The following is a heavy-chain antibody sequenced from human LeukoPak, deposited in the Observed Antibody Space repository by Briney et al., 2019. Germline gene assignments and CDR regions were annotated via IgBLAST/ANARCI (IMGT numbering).Heavy chain of an antibody. J-gene: IGHJ4*02. D-gene: IGHD6-19*01. Sequence: GGSLRLSSAASGFTFDDYDMSWVRQAPGKGLEWVSNINWNGGRIGYADSVKGRFTISRDNAKNSLYLQMNSLRAEDTALYYCARVSDISVAAYFDYWGQGTLVTVSS. V-gene: IGHV3-20*03. CDR3: ARVSDISVAAYFDY. CDR1: GFTFDDYD. CDR2: INWNGGRI.